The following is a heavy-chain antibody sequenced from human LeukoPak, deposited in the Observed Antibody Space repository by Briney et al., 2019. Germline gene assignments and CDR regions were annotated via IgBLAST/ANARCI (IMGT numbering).Heavy chain of an antibody. V-gene: IGHV3-23*01. CDR2: ITGSGGHT. Sequence: GGSLRLSCEAPGFTFNNYALAWVRQSPGKGLEWVSGITGSGGHTYYAHSVKGRFTISRDNSKNTLYLQMYSLRAEDTAVYYCTKDLTDFHYYYTDVWGKGTTVIVSS. J-gene: IGHJ6*03. CDR3: TKDLTDFHYYYTDV. CDR1: GFTFNNYA. D-gene: IGHD2-21*02.